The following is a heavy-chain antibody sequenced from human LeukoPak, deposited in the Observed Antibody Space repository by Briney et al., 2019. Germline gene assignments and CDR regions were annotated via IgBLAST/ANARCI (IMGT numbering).Heavy chain of an antibody. V-gene: IGHV4-4*02. Sequence: SETLSLTCAVSGGSISSSNWWSWVRQPPGKGLEWIAEIYHGGNTNYNPSLKSRVTISVDKSKNQFSLKLSSVTAADTAVYYCARLISAGGFDYWGQGTLVTVSS. CDR1: GGSISSSNW. CDR3: ARLISAGGFDY. J-gene: IGHJ4*02. CDR2: IYHGGNT. D-gene: IGHD2-8*02.